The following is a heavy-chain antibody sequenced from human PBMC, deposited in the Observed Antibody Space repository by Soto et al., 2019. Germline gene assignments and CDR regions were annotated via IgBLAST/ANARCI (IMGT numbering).Heavy chain of an antibody. V-gene: IGHV1-18*01. CDR1: GYTFTSYG. J-gene: IGHJ3*02. CDR3: ARARVQQWLVSIGAFDI. D-gene: IGHD6-19*01. CDR2: ISAYNGNT. Sequence: ASLKVSCKASGYTFTSYGISWGRQAPGQGLEGMGWISAYNGNTNYAQKLQGRVTMTTDTSTSTAYMEMRSLRSDDTAVYYCARARVQQWLVSIGAFDIWGQGTMVTVSS.